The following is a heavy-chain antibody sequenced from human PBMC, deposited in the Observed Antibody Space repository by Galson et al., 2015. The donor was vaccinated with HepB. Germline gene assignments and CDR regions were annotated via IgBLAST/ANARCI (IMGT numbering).Heavy chain of an antibody. J-gene: IGHJ4*02. CDR2: FDPEDGET. Sequence: SCKVSGYTLTELSMHWVRQAPGKGLEWMGGFDPEDGETIYAQKFQGRVTMTEDTSTDTAYMELSSLGSEDTAVYYCATERVSYGYFDYWGQGTLVTVSS. V-gene: IGHV1-24*01. CDR1: GYTLTELS. CDR3: ATERVSYGYFDY. D-gene: IGHD5-18*01.